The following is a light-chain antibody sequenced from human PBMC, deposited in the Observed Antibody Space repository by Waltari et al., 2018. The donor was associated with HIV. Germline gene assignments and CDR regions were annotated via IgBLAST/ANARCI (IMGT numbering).Light chain of an antibody. CDR2: EVT. CDR1: SSAVGGYDY. CDR3: SSYRSSSTFV. J-gene: IGLJ1*01. Sequence: QSALTQPASVSGSPGQSITISCTGASSAVGGYDYVSCYQQHPGKAPKLMIYEVTNRPSGISNRFSGSKSGNTASLTISGLQAEDEADYYCSSYRSSSTFVFGTGTKVTVL. V-gene: IGLV2-14*03.